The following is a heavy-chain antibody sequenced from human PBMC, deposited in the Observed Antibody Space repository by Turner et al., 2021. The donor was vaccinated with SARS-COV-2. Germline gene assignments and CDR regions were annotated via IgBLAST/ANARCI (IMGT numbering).Heavy chain of an antibody. V-gene: IGHV4-4*07. CDR3: ARDGDLRRNWFDP. Sequence: QVQLSESGPRLVKPSETLSLTRGVSGGSISHFYWSWIRQPAGKELEWIGRIYSSGSTNYNPSLKSRITMSLDTSKNHFSLRLSSVTAADTAVYYCARDGDLRRNWFDPWGQGIQVTVSS. CDR1: GGSISHFY. CDR2: IYSSGST. J-gene: IGHJ5*02. D-gene: IGHD4-17*01.